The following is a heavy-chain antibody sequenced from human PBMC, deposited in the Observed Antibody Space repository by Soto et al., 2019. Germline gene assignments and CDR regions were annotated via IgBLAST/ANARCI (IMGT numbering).Heavy chain of an antibody. CDR2: ISDSSGTI. J-gene: IGHJ6*02. D-gene: IGHD3-16*01. Sequence: PGGSLRLSCAASGFTFTRHSMNWVRQAAGKGLEWISYISDSSGTIYYADSVKGRFTISRGNVQNSLYLQMNSLRAEDTAVYYCAKEQPRTYYDDVWGIFLGGMGVWGQGTTVTVSS. CDR1: GFTFTRHS. V-gene: IGHV3-48*01. CDR3: AKEQPRTYYDDVWGIFLGGMGV.